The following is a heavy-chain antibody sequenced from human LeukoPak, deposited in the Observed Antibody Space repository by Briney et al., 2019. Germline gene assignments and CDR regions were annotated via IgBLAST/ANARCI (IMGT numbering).Heavy chain of an antibody. Sequence: KASETLSLTCAVSGGSISSGGYSWSWIPQPPGKGLEWIGYIYHSGSTYYNPSLKSRVTISVDRSKNQFSLKLSSVTAADTAVYYCARGSREHAFDIWGQGTMVTVSS. CDR3: ARGSREHAFDI. V-gene: IGHV4-30-2*01. J-gene: IGHJ3*02. D-gene: IGHD1-26*01. CDR1: GGSISSGGYS. CDR2: IYHSGST.